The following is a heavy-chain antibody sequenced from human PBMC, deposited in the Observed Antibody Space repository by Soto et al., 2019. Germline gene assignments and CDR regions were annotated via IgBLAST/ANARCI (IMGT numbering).Heavy chain of an antibody. V-gene: IGHV3-23*01. CDR2: SSGSGGST. CDR1: GFTFSSYA. Sequence: EVQLLESGGGLVQPGGSVRLSCAASGFTFSSYAMSWVRQALGKGLEWVSASSGSGGSTYYADSVKGRFTISRDNSKNTLYLQMNSLRAEDTAVYYCAKVHSTTAYYDILTGYRAPDYWGQGTLVTVCS. J-gene: IGHJ4*02. D-gene: IGHD3-9*01. CDR3: AKVHSTTAYYDILTGYRAPDY.